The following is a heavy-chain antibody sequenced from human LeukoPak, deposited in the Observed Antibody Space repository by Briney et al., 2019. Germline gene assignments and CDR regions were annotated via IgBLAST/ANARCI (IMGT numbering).Heavy chain of an antibody. D-gene: IGHD3-10*01. CDR2: ISSSSSTI. V-gene: IGHV3-48*02. Sequence: SGGPLRLSCAASGYTFSSYSMIWVRQAPGKGLEWVSYISSSSSTIYYADSVKGRFTISRDNAKNSLYLQMNSLRDEDTAVYYCARDLSGRYAFDIWGQGTMVTVSS. J-gene: IGHJ3*02. CDR3: ARDLSGRYAFDI. CDR1: GYTFSSYS.